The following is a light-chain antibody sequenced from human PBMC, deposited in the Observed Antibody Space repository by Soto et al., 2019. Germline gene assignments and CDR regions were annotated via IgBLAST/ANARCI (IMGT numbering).Light chain of an antibody. V-gene: IGLV2-14*01. Sequence: QSALTQPASVSGSPGQSITISCTGTSSDVGGYKYVSWYQQHPGKAPKLMIYDVSHRPSGVSNRFSGSKSGNTASLTISGLQADYEADYYCSSFTSISTRVFGTGTKLTVL. CDR3: SSFTSISTRV. CDR2: DVS. CDR1: SSDVGGYKY. J-gene: IGLJ1*01.